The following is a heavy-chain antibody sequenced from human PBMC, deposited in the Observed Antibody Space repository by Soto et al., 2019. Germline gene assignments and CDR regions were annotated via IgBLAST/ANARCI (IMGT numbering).Heavy chain of an antibody. J-gene: IGHJ4*02. Sequence: SETLSLTCAVYGGAFRGYYWSWIRQPPGKGLEWIGEINHSGSTNYNPSLKSRVTISVDTSKNQFSLKLSSVTAADTAVYYCARRSYYDSSGYLNYWGQGTLVTVSS. CDR2: INHSGST. D-gene: IGHD3-22*01. V-gene: IGHV4-34*01. CDR3: ARRSYYDSSGYLNY. CDR1: GGAFRGYY.